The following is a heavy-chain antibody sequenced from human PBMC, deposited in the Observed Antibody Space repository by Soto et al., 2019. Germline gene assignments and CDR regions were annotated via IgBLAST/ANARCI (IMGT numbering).Heavy chain of an antibody. J-gene: IGHJ6*03. Sequence: QVQLVESGGGLVKPGGSLRLSCAASGFTFSDYSMSWIRQAPGKGLEWVSYISYSGDTINYADSVKGRFTISRDNAKNSLYLQMNSLRAEDTAVYYCARDGSSSSYIDVWGKGTTVTVSS. CDR3: ARDGSSSSYIDV. D-gene: IGHD6-13*01. CDR2: ISYSGDTI. CDR1: GFTFSDYS. V-gene: IGHV3-11*01.